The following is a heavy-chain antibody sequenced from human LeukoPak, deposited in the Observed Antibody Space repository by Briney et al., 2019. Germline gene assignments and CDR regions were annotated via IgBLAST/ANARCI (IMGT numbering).Heavy chain of an antibody. CDR1: GFTFSDSA. V-gene: IGHV3-73*01. CDR2: IRGKTNSYAT. Sequence: GGSLRLSCAASGFTFSDSAMNWVRQASGKGLEWVGHIRGKTNSYATAYAASVRGRFTISGDDSKNTAYLQMNSLKTEDTAVYYCTGGSGWYSPDYWGQGTLVTVSS. D-gene: IGHD6-19*01. J-gene: IGHJ4*02. CDR3: TGGSGWYSPDY.